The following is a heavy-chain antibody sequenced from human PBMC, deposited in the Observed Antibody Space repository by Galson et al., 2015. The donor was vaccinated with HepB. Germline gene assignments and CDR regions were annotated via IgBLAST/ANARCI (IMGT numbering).Heavy chain of an antibody. CDR2: IWYDGSNK. Sequence: SLRLSCAASGFTFSSYGMHWARQAPGKGLEWVAVIWYDGSNKYYADSVKGRFTISRDNSKNTLYLQMNSLRAEDTAVYYCARELGYSSSPYYYYGMDVWGQGTTVTVSS. D-gene: IGHD6-6*01. J-gene: IGHJ6*02. CDR1: GFTFSSYG. CDR3: ARELGYSSSPYYYYGMDV. V-gene: IGHV3-33*01.